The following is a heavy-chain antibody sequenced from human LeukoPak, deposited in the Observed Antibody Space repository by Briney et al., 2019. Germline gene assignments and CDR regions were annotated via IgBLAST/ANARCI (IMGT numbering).Heavy chain of an antibody. CDR2: IIPIFGTA. D-gene: IGHD3-10*01. Sequence: GASVKVSCKASGGTFSSYAISWVRQAPGQGLEWMGGIIPIFGTANYAQKFQGRVTITADESTSTAYMELSSLRSEDTAVYYCARGTSRFGELLGYWGQGTLVTVSS. CDR1: GGTFSSYA. J-gene: IGHJ4*02. V-gene: IGHV1-69*13. CDR3: ARGTSRFGELLGY.